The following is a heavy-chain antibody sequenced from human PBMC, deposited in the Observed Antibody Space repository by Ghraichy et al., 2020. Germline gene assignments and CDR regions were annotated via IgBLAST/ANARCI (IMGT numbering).Heavy chain of an antibody. J-gene: IGHJ4*02. D-gene: IGHD6-19*01. Sequence: GGSLRLSCSASGFTFSSYAMHWVRQAPGKGLEYVSAISSNGGSTYYADSVKGRFTISRDNSKNTLYLQMSSLRAEDTAVYYCVKDRSKVFAGYSSGWYYSPQDYWGQGTLVTVSS. CDR3: VKDRSKVFAGYSSGWYYSPQDY. V-gene: IGHV3-64D*06. CDR1: GFTFSSYA. CDR2: ISSNGGST.